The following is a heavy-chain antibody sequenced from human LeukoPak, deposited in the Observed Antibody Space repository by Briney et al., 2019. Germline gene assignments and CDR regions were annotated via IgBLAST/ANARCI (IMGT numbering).Heavy chain of an antibody. CDR2: ISAYNGNT. V-gene: IGHV1-18*01. CDR3: ARGVTIFGVVFSHYFDY. CDR1: GYTFTSYG. D-gene: IGHD3-3*01. J-gene: IGHJ4*02. Sequence: GASVKVSCKASGYTFTSYGISWVRQAPGQGLKWMGWISAYNGNTNYAQKLQGRVTMTTDTSTSTAYMELRSLRSDDTAVYYCARGVTIFGVVFSHYFDYWGQGTLVTVSS.